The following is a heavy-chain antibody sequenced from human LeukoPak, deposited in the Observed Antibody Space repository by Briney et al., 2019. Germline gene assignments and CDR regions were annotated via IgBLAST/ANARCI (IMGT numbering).Heavy chain of an antibody. J-gene: IGHJ4*02. Sequence: PGGSLRLSCAASGFTFSSYGMSWVRQAPGKGLEWVSAISDSGGSTYYADSVKGRFTISRDNSRNTLYLHMNSLRAEDTAIYYCVKRSDYGGNWNYFDYWGQGTLVTVSS. CDR3: VKRSDYGGNWNYFDY. CDR1: GFTFSSYG. V-gene: IGHV3-23*01. CDR2: ISDSGGST. D-gene: IGHD4-23*01.